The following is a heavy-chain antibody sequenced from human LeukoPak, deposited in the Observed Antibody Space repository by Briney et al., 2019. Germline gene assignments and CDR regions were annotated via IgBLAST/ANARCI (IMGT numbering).Heavy chain of an antibody. D-gene: IGHD5-24*01. CDR2: ISRSGDST. Sequence: PGGSLRLSCAASGFTFNNFHMNWVRQAPGKGLEWVSYISRSGDSTSYADSVKGRFTISRDNAGNSVFLLLNSLRAEDTAVYYCVRDLYTTIQGFDYWGQGALVTVSS. CDR1: GFTFNNFH. V-gene: IGHV3-48*01. J-gene: IGHJ4*02. CDR3: VRDLYTTIQGFDY.